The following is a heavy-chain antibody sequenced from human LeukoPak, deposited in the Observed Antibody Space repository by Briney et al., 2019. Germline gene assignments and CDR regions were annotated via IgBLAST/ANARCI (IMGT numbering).Heavy chain of an antibody. J-gene: IGHJ3*02. V-gene: IGHV4-39*01. CDR1: GGSISNSNNY. CDR3: ARHRGYYGSGRYFNMRDALDI. CDR2: IYYGGST. D-gene: IGHD3-10*01. Sequence: SETLSLTCTVSGGSISNSNNYWGWIRQPPGKGLEWIGSIYYGGSTYYNPFLKRRVTISVDTSKNQFSLKLSSVTVADTAVYYCARHRGYYGSGRYFNMRDALDIWGQGTMVTVSS.